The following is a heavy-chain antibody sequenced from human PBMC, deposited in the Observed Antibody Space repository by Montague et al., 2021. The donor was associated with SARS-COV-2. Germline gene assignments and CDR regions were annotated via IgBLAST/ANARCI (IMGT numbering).Heavy chain of an antibody. CDR1: GGSISSYY. J-gene: IGHJ6*02. CDR2: IYYSGST. V-gene: IGHV4-59*12. CDR3: ARRRLTLLWYGLAV. Sequence: SETLSLTCTVSGGSISSYYWSWIRQPPGKGLEWIGYIYYSGSTNYNPSLKSRVTISVDTSKNQFSLKLSSVAAADTAVYCCARRRLTLLWYGLAVWGQGTLVTVSS. D-gene: IGHD3-10*01.